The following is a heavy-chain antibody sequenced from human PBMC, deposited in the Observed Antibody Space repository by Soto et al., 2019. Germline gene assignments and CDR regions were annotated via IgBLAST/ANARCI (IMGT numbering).Heavy chain of an antibody. CDR2: IWYDGSNK. V-gene: IGHV3-33*01. J-gene: IGHJ4*02. Sequence: QVQLVESGGGVVQPGRSLRLSCAASGFTFSSYGMHWVRQAPGKGLEWVAVIWYDGSNKYYADSVKGRFTISRDNSKNTLYLPMNSLRAEDTAVYYCEREQDGYIDYWGQGTLVTVSS. CDR3: EREQDGYIDY. CDR1: GFTFSSYG. D-gene: IGHD2-15*01.